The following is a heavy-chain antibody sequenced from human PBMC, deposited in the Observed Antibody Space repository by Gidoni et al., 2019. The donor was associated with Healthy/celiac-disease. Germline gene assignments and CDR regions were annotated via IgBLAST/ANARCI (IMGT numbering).Heavy chain of an antibody. J-gene: IGHJ6*03. CDR3: AKGRGAGGYMVSTTYYYMDV. CDR2: ISYDGSNK. Sequence: QVQLLASGGGVVQPGRSLSLACAASGFPFSTYGLHWVRQAPGKGLEWVAVISYDGSNKYYADSVKGRFTISRDNSKNTLYLQMNSLRAEDTAVYYCAKGRGAGGYMVSTTYYYMDVWGKGTTVTVSS. V-gene: IGHV3-30*18. CDR1: GFPFSTYG. D-gene: IGHD3-22*01.